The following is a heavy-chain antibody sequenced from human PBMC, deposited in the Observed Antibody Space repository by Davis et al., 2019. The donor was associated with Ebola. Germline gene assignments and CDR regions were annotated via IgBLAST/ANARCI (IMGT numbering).Heavy chain of an antibody. CDR1: GFIFSDYG. V-gene: IGHV3-30*03. CDR2: ISSDGTRK. CDR3: AREWELLDY. D-gene: IGHD1-26*01. Sequence: GESLKISCAASGFIFSDYGIHWVRQAPGKGLEWVALISSDGTRKIYADSVKGRFTISRDNSKNTLYLQMNSLRAEDTAVYYCAREWELLDYWGQGTLVTVSS. J-gene: IGHJ4*02.